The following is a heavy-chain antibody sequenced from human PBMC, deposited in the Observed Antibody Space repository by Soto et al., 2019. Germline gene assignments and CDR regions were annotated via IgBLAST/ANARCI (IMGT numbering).Heavy chain of an antibody. CDR1: GGSISSGGYH. V-gene: IGHV4-31*03. Sequence: SETLSLTCTVSGGSISSGGYHWSWIRQHPGKGLERIGYIYYSGSTYYNPSLKSRVTISVDTSKNQFSLKLSSVTAADTAVYYCARGKNWFDPWGQGTLVTVSS. CDR3: ARGKNWFDP. CDR2: IYYSGST. J-gene: IGHJ5*02.